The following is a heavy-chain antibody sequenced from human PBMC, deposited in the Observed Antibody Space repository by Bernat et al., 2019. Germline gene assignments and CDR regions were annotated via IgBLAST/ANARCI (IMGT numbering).Heavy chain of an antibody. CDR1: KFTFSSYA. J-gene: IGHJ4*02. CDR2: ISGRGEST. V-gene: IGHV3-23*01. Sequence: LLESGGGLVQPGGSLRLSCAPSKFTFSSYAMSWVRQAPGKGLEWVSGISGRGESTYYADSVKGRFTISRDNSRNMLYLQMNSLRVDDTAVYLCVKALGSAAAARRFANFDFWGQGTLVTVSS. D-gene: IGHD6-13*01. CDR3: VKALGSAAAARRFANFDF.